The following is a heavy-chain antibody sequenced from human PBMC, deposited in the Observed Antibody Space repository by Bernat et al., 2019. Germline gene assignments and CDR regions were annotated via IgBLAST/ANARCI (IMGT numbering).Heavy chain of an antibody. CDR2: INPSGGST. J-gene: IGHJ3*02. CDR1: GYTFTSYY. D-gene: IGHD4-17*01. Sequence: QVQLVQSGAEVKKPGASVKVSCKASGYTFTSYYMHWVRQAPGQGLEWMGIINPSGGSTSYAQKLQGRVTMTRDTSTSTVYMELSSLRSEDTAVYYCARGALTTVTTRPYQAFDIWGQGTMVTVSS. V-gene: IGHV1-46*03. CDR3: ARGALTTVTTRPYQAFDI.